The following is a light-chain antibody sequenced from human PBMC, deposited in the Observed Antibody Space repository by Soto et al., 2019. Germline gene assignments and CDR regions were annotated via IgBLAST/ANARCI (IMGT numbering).Light chain of an antibody. Sequence: EMVLTQSPDTLSVSPGERATLSCRASQTVSSNFLAWYQQRPGQAPRLLIYGASCRDAGIPDRFSCSGSGTDFTLTISRLEPEDLAVYYCQQYCSSPETVGQGTKVDIK. CDR1: QTVSSNF. J-gene: IGKJ1*01. CDR2: GAS. CDR3: QQYCSSPET. V-gene: IGKV3-20*01.